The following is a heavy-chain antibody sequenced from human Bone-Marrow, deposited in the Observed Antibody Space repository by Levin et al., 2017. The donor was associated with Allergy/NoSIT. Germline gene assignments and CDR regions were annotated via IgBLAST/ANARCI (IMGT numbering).Heavy chain of an antibody. V-gene: IGHV5-51*01. CDR3: ARLNRNSPRRNYYSGMDV. J-gene: IGHJ6*02. CDR1: GYTFANYW. D-gene: IGHD1/OR15-1a*01. Sequence: GESLKISCKGSGYTFANYWIGWVRQMPGKGLEWMGIIYPDDSDIRYSPSFQGQVTLSVDKSVNTAYLQWSSLRASDTAVYYCARLNRNSPRRNYYSGMDVWGQGTTVTVSS. CDR2: IYPDDSDI.